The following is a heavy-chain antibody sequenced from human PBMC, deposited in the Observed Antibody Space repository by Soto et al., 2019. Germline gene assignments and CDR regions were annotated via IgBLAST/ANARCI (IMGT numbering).Heavy chain of an antibody. D-gene: IGHD5-12*01. J-gene: IGHJ3*02. CDR1: GFTFSNAW. CDR3: TTDPQVLIWDGYDAFDI. CDR2: IKSKTDGGTT. Sequence: EVQLVESGGGLVKPGGSLRLSCAASGFTFSNAWMNWVRQAPGKGLEWVGRIKSKTDGGTTDYAAPVKGRFTISRDDSKNTLYLQMNSLKTEDTAVYYCTTDPQVLIWDGYDAFDIWGQGTMVTVSS. V-gene: IGHV3-15*07.